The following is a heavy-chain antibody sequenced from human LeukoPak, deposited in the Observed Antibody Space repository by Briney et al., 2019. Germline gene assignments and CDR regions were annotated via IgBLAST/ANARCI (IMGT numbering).Heavy chain of an antibody. CDR3: AKERGYSGYDLGVFDY. D-gene: IGHD5-12*01. CDR2: ISGSGGNT. V-gene: IGHV3-23*01. Sequence: GGSLRLSCEASGFTFKTYGMNWVRQAPGKGLEWVSAISGSGGNTYYADSVKGRFTISRDNSKNTLYLQMNSLRAEDTAVYYCAKERGYSGYDLGVFDYWGQGTLVTVSS. CDR1: GFTFKTYG. J-gene: IGHJ4*02.